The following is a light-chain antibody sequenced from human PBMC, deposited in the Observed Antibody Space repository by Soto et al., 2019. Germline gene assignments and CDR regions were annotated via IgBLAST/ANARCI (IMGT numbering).Light chain of an antibody. J-gene: IGKJ1*01. V-gene: IGKV1-27*01. CDR2: GAS. CDR1: QIISNS. CDR3: QKYNTGPWT. Sequence: EIQMNQSPAAVSVSPRDTAAITCRASQIISNSLAWYQQKPGKVPRLLIYGASTRAPGVPARFSGSGSGADFTLTISSLQPEDFATYYCQKYNTGPWTFGQGTKVDIK.